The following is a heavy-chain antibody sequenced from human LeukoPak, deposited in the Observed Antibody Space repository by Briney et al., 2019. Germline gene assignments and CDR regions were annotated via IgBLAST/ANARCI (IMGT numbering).Heavy chain of an antibody. CDR1: GFSFSVSA. CDR2: IRSRANSYAT. D-gene: IGHD5-18*01. J-gene: IGHJ4*02. V-gene: IGHV3-73*01. Sequence: GSLRLSCAASGFSFSVSAMHWVRQASGKGLEWVGRIRSRANSYATAYAASVKGRFTISRDDSKNTAYLQMNSLKTEDTAVYYCTRLGRIQLWPPGVDVWGQGTLVTVSS. CDR3: TRLGRIQLWPPGVDV.